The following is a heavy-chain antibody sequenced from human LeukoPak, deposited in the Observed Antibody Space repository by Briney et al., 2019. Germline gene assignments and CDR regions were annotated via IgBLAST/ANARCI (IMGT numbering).Heavy chain of an antibody. V-gene: IGHV4-61*08. CDR3: ARKLGIAVGDYYYYGLDV. Sequence: SETLSLTCTVSGGSVNSGDSFWSWIRQPPGKGLEWIGNIYYSGSTNCNPSLQSRVTVSIDTSKNQFSLKVRSVTPADTAVYYCARKLGIAVGDYYYYGLDVWGQGTTVTVSS. CDR1: GGSVNSGDSF. J-gene: IGHJ6*02. CDR2: IYYSGST. D-gene: IGHD6-19*01.